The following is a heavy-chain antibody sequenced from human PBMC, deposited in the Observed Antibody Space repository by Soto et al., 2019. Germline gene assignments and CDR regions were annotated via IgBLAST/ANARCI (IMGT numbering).Heavy chain of an antibody. CDR3: ARHHGPTTSENWLDP. CDR1: GYTFTSYD. CDR2: MNPNSGNT. V-gene: IGHV1-8*01. D-gene: IGHD5-12*01. Sequence: ASVKVSCKASGYTFTSYDINWVRRATGQGLEWMGWMNPNSGNTGYAQKFQGRVTMTRNTSISTAYMELSSLRSDDTAVYYCARHHGPTTSENWLDPWGQGTLVTVSS. J-gene: IGHJ5*02.